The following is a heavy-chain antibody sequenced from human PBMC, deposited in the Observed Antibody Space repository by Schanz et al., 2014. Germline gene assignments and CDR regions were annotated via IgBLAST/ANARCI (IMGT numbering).Heavy chain of an antibody. CDR3: AFDRDDAYDI. V-gene: IGHV1-2*06. D-gene: IGHD3-9*01. J-gene: IGHJ3*02. CDR2: INPNTGGT. Sequence: QVQLVQSGAEVKKPGASVKVSCKASGYTFTAYFIHWVRQAPGQGLEWMGRINPNTGGTNFAQKFQGRVTMTRDTSITTVYMDLSSLISEDTTVYYCAFDRDDAYDIWGQGTTVTVSS. CDR1: GYTFTAYF.